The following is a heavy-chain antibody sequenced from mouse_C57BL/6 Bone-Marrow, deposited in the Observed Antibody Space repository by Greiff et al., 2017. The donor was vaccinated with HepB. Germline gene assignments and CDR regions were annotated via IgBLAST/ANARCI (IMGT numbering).Heavy chain of an antibody. D-gene: IGHD1-1*01. V-gene: IGHV1-55*01. CDR3: ARVLRYFDV. CDR1: GYTFTSYW. Sequence: QVQLKQSGAELVKPGASVKMSCKASGYTFTSYWITWVKQRPGQGLEWIGDIYPGSGSTNYNEKFKSKATLTVDTSSSTAYMQLSSLTSEDSAVYYCARVLRYFDVWGTGTTVTVSS. CDR2: IYPGSGST. J-gene: IGHJ1*03.